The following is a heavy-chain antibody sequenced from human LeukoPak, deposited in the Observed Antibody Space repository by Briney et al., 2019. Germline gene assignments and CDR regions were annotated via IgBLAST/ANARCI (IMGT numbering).Heavy chain of an antibody. CDR1: GGSISSYY. CDR2: IYYSGST. V-gene: IGHV4-59*01. CDR3: ASLVVANPGAFDI. J-gene: IGHJ3*02. D-gene: IGHD2-15*01. Sequence: PSETLSLTCTVSGGSISSYYWSWIRQPPGKGLEWIGYIYYSGSTNYNPSLKSRVTISVDTSKNQFSLKLSSATAADTAVYYCASLVVANPGAFDIWGQGTMVTVSS.